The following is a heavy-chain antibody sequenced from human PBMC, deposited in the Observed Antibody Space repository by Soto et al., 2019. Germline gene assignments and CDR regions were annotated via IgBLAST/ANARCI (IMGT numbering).Heavy chain of an antibody. J-gene: IGHJ6*03. CDR1: GYTFTSYA. CDR2: INAGNGNT. Sequence: ASVKVSCKASGYTFTSYAMHWVRQAPGQRLEWMGWINAGNGNTKYSQKFQGRVTITRDTSASTAYMELSSLRSEDTAVYYCARQKPLYYYYYMDVWGKGTTVTVSS. V-gene: IGHV1-3*01. CDR3: ARQKPLYYYYYMDV.